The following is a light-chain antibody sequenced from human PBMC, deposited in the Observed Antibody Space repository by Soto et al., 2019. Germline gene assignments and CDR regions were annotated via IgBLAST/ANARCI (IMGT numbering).Light chain of an antibody. CDR1: QRITTY. CDR3: QQSYSIPYT. CDR2: TSG. V-gene: IGKV1-39*01. Sequence: IQMTQSPSSLSASVGDRVTITCRASQRITTYLNWYQQKPGKAPKLLISTSGTLQRGVPSRFSGGGSGTDFTLTITALRPEDFATYFCQQSYSIPYTFGQGTKLEIK. J-gene: IGKJ2*01.